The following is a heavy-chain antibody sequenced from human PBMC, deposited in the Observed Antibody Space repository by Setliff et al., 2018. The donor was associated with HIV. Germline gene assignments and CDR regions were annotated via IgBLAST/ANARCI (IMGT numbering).Heavy chain of an antibody. Sequence: GGSLRLSCAASGFTFSNYAMGWVRQVPGKGLEWVAGISNRGRNTYSADSAKGRFIISRDNSKDTAYLQMSSRRDEDTALYYCARETPNSGWYRKEGYYFDYWGQGTLVTVSS. CDR3: ARETPNSGWYRKEGYYFDY. CDR2: ISNRGRNT. V-gene: IGHV3-23*01. J-gene: IGHJ4*02. D-gene: IGHD6-19*01. CDR1: GFTFSNYA.